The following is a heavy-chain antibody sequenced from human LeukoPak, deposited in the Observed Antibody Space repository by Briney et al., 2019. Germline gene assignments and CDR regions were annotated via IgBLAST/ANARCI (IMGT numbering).Heavy chain of an antibody. D-gene: IGHD2-15*01. CDR2: ISSSSSYI. J-gene: IGHJ5*02. CDR1: GFTFSNYA. V-gene: IGHV3-21*01. CDR3: AKSGVVVAALERGVANWFDP. Sequence: GGSLRLSCAASGFTFSNYAMNWVRQAPGKGLEWVSSISSSSSYIYYADSVKGRFTVSRDNAKNSLYLQMNSLRAEDTAAYYCAKSGVVVAALERGVANWFDPWGQGTLATVSS.